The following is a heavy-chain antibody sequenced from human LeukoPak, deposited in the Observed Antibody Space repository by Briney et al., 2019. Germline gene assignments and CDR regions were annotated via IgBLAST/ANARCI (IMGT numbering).Heavy chain of an antibody. CDR1: GGSVSSGSYY. CDR2: IYYSGST. D-gene: IGHD4-17*01. J-gene: IGHJ3*02. Sequence: TSETLSLTCTVSGGSVSSGSYYWSWIRQPPGKGLEWIGYIYYSGSTNYNPSLKSRVTISVDTSKNQFSLKLSSVTAADTAVYYCARDGDYGDYHNRGAFDIWGQGTMVTVSS. V-gene: IGHV4-61*01. CDR3: ARDGDYGDYHNRGAFDI.